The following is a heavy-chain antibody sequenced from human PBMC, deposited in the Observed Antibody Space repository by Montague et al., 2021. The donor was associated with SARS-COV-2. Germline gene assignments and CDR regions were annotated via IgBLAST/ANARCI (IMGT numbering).Heavy chain of an antibody. V-gene: IGHV2-70*01. CDR2: IDWDDDK. CDR3: ARDTTVPYPYDYYGGMAV. CDR1: GFSLSTSGMC. Sequence: PALVKPTQTLTLTCTFSGFSLSTSGMCVSWIRQPPGKALEWLALIDWDDDKYYSTSLKTRLTISKDTSKNQVVLTMTNMDPVDTATYYCARDTTVPYPYDYYGGMAVWGQGTTVTVSS. D-gene: IGHD4-17*01. J-gene: IGHJ6*02.